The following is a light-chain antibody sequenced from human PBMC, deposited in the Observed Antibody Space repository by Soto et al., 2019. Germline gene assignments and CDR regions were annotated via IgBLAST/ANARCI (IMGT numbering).Light chain of an antibody. V-gene: IGKV3-11*01. Sequence: EIVLTQSPATLSFSPVERATLSCRASQSVSSYLAWYQQKPGQAPRLLIYDASNRATGIPARFSGSGSGTDFTLTISSLEPEDFAVYYCQQRSNWWTFGQGTKVDIK. CDR1: QSVSSY. J-gene: IGKJ1*01. CDR2: DAS. CDR3: QQRSNWWT.